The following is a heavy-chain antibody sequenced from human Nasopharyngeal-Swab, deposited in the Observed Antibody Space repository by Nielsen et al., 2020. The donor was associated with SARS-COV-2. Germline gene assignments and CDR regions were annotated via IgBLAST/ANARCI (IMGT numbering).Heavy chain of an antibody. Sequence: GGSLRLSCAASGFTFSDSAIHWVRQASGKGLEWVGRIRRKGNTYATAYAASVKGRFIIFRDDPTNTAYLQMNSLKTEDTAMYYCTRCGGGCYSGRDYWGQGTLVTVSS. V-gene: IGHV3-73*01. CDR2: IRRKGNTYAT. CDR3: TRCGGGCYSGRDY. J-gene: IGHJ4*02. CDR1: GFTFSDSA. D-gene: IGHD2-15*01.